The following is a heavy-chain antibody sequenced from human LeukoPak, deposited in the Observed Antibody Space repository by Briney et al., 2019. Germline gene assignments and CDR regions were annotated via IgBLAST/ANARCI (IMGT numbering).Heavy chain of an antibody. V-gene: IGHV3-33*01. CDR2: IWDDGSKK. CDR1: GFTFSSFG. CDR3: ARNLGSCSGGTCYEDF. D-gene: IGHD2-15*01. Sequence: GSLSLSCAASGFTFSSFGTHWVRQAPGKGLEWVAVIWDDGSKKHYADSVKGRFTISRDNSKNTLCLQMDSLRAEDTAVYYCARNLGSCSGGTCYEDFWGQGTLVTVSS. J-gene: IGHJ4*02.